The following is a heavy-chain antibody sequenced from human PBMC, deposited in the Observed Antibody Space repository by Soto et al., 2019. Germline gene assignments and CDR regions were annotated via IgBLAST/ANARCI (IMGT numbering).Heavy chain of an antibody. CDR2: INHSGST. CDR1: GGSFSGYY. CDR3: ARCPSGGSCPFFDY. J-gene: IGHJ4*02. Sequence: QVQLQQWGAGMLKPSETLSLTCAVYGGSFSGYYWRWIRQPPGKGLEWIGEINHSGSTNYNPSLKSRVTISVDTSNNQFSQKLSSVTAADTAVYYCARCPSGGSCPFFDYWGQGTLVTVSS. V-gene: IGHV4-34*01. D-gene: IGHD2-15*01.